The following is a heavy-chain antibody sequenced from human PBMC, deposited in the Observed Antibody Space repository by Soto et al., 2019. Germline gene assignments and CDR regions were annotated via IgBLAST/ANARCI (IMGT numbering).Heavy chain of an antibody. CDR1: GFSLRISGVG. J-gene: IGHJ3*01. D-gene: IGHD2-15*01. CDR3: AHSATVSDAFDL. Sequence: KESGPTLVKPTQTLTLTCTFSGFSLRISGVGVGWIRQPPGKALEWLALIYWDDDKRYSPSLKSRLTITKDTSKNQVVRTMTNMEPVDTATYYCAHSATVSDAFDLWDQGTMVTVSS. V-gene: IGHV2-5*02. CDR2: IYWDDDK.